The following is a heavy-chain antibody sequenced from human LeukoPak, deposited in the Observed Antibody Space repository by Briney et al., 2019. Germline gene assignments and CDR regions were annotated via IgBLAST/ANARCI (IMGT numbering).Heavy chain of an antibody. CDR3: ARRRSYGEEFDY. J-gene: IGHJ4*02. D-gene: IGHD3-16*01. CDR1: GGSISSSSYY. CDR2: IYSSGDT. Sequence: SETLSLTCTVSGGSISSSSYYWGWIRQPPGKGLEWIGSIYSSGDTYYNPSLRSRVTISVDTSKNQFSLKLRSVTSADTAVYFCARRRSYGEEFDYWGQGTPVTVSS. V-gene: IGHV4-39*01.